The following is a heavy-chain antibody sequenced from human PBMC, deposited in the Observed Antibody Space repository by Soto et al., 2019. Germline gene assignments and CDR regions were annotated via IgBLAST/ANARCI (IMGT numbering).Heavy chain of an antibody. J-gene: IGHJ6*03. CDR2: IYSGGST. D-gene: IGHD6-6*01. CDR3: ARDRIAARLYYYYYMDV. Sequence: GGSLRLSCAASGFTVSSNYMSWVRQAPGKGLEWVSVIYSGGSTYYADSVKGRFTISRDNSKNTLYLQMNSLRAEDTAVYYCARDRIAARLYYYYYMDVWGKGTTVTVSS. V-gene: IGHV3-66*01. CDR1: GFTVSSNY.